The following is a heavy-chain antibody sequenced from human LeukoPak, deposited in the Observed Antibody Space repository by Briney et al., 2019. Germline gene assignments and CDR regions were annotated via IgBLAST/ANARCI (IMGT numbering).Heavy chain of an antibody. CDR2: IKQDGSEK. CDR1: GLSFSSYW. Sequence: GGSLRLSCTASGLSFSSYWLTWVRQAPGKGLEWVANIKQDGSEKNYVASVKGRFTISRDDTKNSLYLQMNSLRDDDTAVYHCVSRCCTATACFAASFNCFDYWGQGTLVTVSS. CDR3: VSRCCTATACFAASFNCFDY. V-gene: IGHV3-7*03. J-gene: IGHJ4*02. D-gene: IGHD2-8*02.